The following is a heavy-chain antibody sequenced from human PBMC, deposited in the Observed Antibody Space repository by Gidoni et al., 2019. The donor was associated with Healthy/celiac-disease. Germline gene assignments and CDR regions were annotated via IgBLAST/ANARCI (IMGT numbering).Heavy chain of an antibody. J-gene: IGHJ4*02. CDR3: ARDRSGWYGGTVPL. CDR1: GGSISSSIYQ. V-gene: IGHV4-39*07. D-gene: IGHD6-19*01. CDR2: IYYSGRN. Sequence: QLQLQESGPGLVKPSETLSVTCTVAGGSISSSIYQWGWIRPHPVKVLEWIGNIYYSGRNYYTPSLNSRVTISADTSKNQFSLKLSSLTAADTAVYYCARDRSGWYGGTVPLWGQGTLVTVSS.